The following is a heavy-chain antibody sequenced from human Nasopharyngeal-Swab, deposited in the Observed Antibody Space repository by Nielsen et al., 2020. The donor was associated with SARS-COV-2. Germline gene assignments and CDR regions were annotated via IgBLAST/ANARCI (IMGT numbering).Heavy chain of an antibody. CDR2: INPTDGST. V-gene: IGHV1-46*01. CDR3: ARVLPFRITGTSGMDV. D-gene: IGHD1-7*01. Sequence: WVRQAPGQGLEWMGIINPTDGSTSYAQKFEGRVTMTRVTSTSTVYMELNSLRSEDTAVYYCARVLPFRITGTSGMDVWGQGTTVTDSS. J-gene: IGHJ6*02.